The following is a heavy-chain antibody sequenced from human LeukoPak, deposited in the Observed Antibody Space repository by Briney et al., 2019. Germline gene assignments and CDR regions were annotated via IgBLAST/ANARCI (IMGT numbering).Heavy chain of an antibody. J-gene: IGHJ5*02. CDR2: INHSGST. D-gene: IGHD6-13*01. V-gene: IGHV4-39*07. CDR1: GGSISSGSYY. Sequence: SETLSLTCTVSGGSISSGSYYWSWIRQPPGKGLEWIGEINHSGSTNYNPSLKSRVTISVDTSKNQFSLKLSSVTAADTAVYYCARGRKQQLVQAWFDPWGQGTLVTVSS. CDR3: ARGRKQQLVQAWFDP.